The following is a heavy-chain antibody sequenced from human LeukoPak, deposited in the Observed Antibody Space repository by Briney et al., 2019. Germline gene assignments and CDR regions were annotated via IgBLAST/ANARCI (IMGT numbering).Heavy chain of an antibody. V-gene: IGHV4-34*01. Sequence: PSETLSLTCAVYGGSFSGYYWSWIRQPPGKGLEWIGEINHSGSTNYNPSLKSRVTISVDTSKNQFSLKLSSVTAADTAVYYCARGVITAAGTYFDYWGQGTLVTVSS. CDR2: INHSGST. CDR1: GGSFSGYY. CDR3: ARGVITAAGTYFDY. D-gene: IGHD6-13*01. J-gene: IGHJ4*02.